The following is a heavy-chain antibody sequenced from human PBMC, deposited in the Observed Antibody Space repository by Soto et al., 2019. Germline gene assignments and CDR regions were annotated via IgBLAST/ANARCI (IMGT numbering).Heavy chain of an antibody. Sequence: GGSLRLSCAASGFTFSSYDMNWVRQAPGKGLECVSYMSSSGSTIYYADSVKGRFTVSRDNAKSSLYLQMNSLRAEDTAVYYCAAIVVVPAAPMDAWSQGTTVTVSS. CDR1: GFTFSSYD. V-gene: IGHV3-48*03. CDR2: MSSSGSTI. J-gene: IGHJ6*02. CDR3: AAIVVVPAAPMDA. D-gene: IGHD2-2*01.